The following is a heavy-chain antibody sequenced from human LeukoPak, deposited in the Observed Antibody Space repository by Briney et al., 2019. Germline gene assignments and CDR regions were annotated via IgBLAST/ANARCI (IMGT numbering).Heavy chain of an antibody. Sequence: PGRPRQISAQGSGSPFAGSWSAGARPLPGKGRGWMGIIYPGDSDTTYSPPFRGQVTISADKSISTAYLQWSSLKASDTAMYYCARRYYYGNRYYFVSWGQGTLVTVSS. J-gene: IGHJ4*02. V-gene: IGHV5-51*01. CDR1: GSPFAGSW. CDR2: IYPGDSDT. D-gene: IGHD3-10*01. CDR3: ARRYYYGNRYYFVS.